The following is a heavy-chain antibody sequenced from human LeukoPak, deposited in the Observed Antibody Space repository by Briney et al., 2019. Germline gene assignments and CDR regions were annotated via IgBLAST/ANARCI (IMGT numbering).Heavy chain of an antibody. CDR1: GGSFSGYY. CDR2: INHSGST. Sequence: PSETLSLTCAVYGGSFSGYYWSWIRQPPGKGLEWIGEINHSGSTNYNPSLKSRVTISVDTSKNQFSLKLSSVTAADTAVYYCARAYYYDSSKFDYWGQGTLVTVSS. J-gene: IGHJ4*02. D-gene: IGHD3-22*01. V-gene: IGHV4-34*01. CDR3: ARAYYYDSSKFDY.